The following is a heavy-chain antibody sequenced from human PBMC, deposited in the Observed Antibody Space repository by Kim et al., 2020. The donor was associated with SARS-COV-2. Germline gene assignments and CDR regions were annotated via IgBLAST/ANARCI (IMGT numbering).Heavy chain of an antibody. Sequence: SVKVSCKASGGTFSSYAISWVRQAPGQGLEWMGGIIPIFGTANYAQKFQGRVTITADESTSTAYMELSSLRSEDTAVYYCARDSAAAAALTSPYYYGMDVWGQGTTVTVSS. J-gene: IGHJ6*02. CDR2: IIPIFGTA. CDR1: GGTFSSYA. V-gene: IGHV1-69*13. D-gene: IGHD6-13*01. CDR3: ARDSAAAAALTSPYYYGMDV.